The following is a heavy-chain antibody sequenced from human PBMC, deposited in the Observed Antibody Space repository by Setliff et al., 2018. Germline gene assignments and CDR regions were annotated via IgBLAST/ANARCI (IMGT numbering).Heavy chain of an antibody. CDR1: GASISSYY. Sequence: PSETLSLTCTVSGASISSYYWSWIRQPPGKGLEWIGYIHSSGRSNYNPSLKSRVTTSIDTSKNQFSLKLTSVTAADTAVYYCARAPQYSNFWYALSWFDPWGQGTLVTVSS. V-gene: IGHV4-4*08. J-gene: IGHJ5*02. CDR2: IHSSGRS. CDR3: ARAPQYSNFWYALSWFDP. D-gene: IGHD3-3*01.